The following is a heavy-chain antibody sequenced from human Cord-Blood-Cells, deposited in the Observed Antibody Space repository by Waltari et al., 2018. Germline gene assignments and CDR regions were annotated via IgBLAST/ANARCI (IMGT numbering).Heavy chain of an antibody. D-gene: IGHD7-27*01. CDR3: ARGRNWGYYFDY. Sequence: QVQLVQSGAEVKKPGSSVKVSCKASGGTFSSYAISWVRQAPGQGLEWMGGIIPIFGTANDAQKCQGRVTITADESTSTAYMELGSLRSEDTAVYYCARGRNWGYYFDYWGQGTLVTVSS. CDR1: GGTFSSYA. V-gene: IGHV1-69*01. J-gene: IGHJ4*02. CDR2: IIPIFGTA.